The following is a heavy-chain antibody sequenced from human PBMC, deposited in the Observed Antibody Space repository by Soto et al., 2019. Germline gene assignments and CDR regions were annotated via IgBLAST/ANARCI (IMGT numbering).Heavy chain of an antibody. CDR2: IHPSDSDI. J-gene: IGHJ4*03. CDR1: GFNFPTSW. V-gene: IGHV5-51*01. D-gene: IGHD5-18*01. Sequence: PGESLKISCQGSGFNFPTSWIGWVRQTPGKGLEWIGIIHPSDSDITYMPTFEGRVIISADNSISTAYLQWTSLQASDTAKYFCARRHGYSYGYVDFWGQGTLVTVSS. CDR3: ARRHGYSYGYVDF.